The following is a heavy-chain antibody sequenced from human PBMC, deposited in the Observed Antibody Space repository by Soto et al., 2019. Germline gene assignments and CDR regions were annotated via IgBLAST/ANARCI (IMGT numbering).Heavy chain of an antibody. V-gene: IGHV3-15*07. D-gene: IGHD3-22*01. CDR3: TTTNYYDSSGYYQNWFDP. CDR1: GFTFSNAW. Sequence: GGSLRLSCAASGFTFSNAWMNWVRQAPGKGLEWVGRIKSKTDGGTTDYAAPVKGRFTISRDDSKNTLYLQMNSLKTEDTAVYYCTTTNYYDSSGYYQNWFDPWGQGTLVTVSS. J-gene: IGHJ5*02. CDR2: IKSKTDGGTT.